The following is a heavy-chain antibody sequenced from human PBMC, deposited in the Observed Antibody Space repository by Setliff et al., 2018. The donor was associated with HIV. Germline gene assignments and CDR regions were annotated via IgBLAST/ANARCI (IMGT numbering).Heavy chain of an antibody. J-gene: IGHJ4*02. Sequence: PGGSLRLSCAVSGFTFISYGMYWVRQAPGKGLEWVAFIRYDGSYGYYVDSVKGGFTISRDNAKNSLYLQMSSLRAEDTAVYYCARDVAVASFFNYWGQGTLVTVS. CDR3: ARDVAVASFFNY. CDR2: IRYDGSYG. D-gene: IGHD6-19*01. CDR1: GFTFISYG. V-gene: IGHV3-30*02.